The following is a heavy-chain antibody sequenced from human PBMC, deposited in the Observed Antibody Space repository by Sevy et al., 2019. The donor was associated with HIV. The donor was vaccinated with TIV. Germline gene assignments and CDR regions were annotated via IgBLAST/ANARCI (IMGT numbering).Heavy chain of an antibody. Sequence: GGSLRLSCAASGLTFSNYGMHWVRQAPGKGLEWVAVIWNDGSNKYYADSVKGRFTISRDNSKNTLYLQMNSLRVEDTAVYFCARGGDFNDRSAKRDFDYWGQGILVTVSS. CDR2: IWNDGSNK. D-gene: IGHD3-22*01. J-gene: IGHJ4*02. V-gene: IGHV3-33*01. CDR1: GLTFSNYG. CDR3: ARGGDFNDRSAKRDFDY.